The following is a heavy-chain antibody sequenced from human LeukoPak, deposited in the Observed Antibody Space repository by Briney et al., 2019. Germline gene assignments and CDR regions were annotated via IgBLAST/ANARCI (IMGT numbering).Heavy chain of an antibody. V-gene: IGHV1-24*01. CDR3: ATAHGSGSYYSVVED. D-gene: IGHD3-10*01. CDR2: FDPEDGET. J-gene: IGHJ4*02. CDR1: GYTLTELS. Sequence: ASVKVSCKVSGYTLTELSMHWVRQAPGKGLEWMGGFDPEDGETIYAQKFQGRVTMTEDTSTDTAYMELSSLRSEDTAVYYCATAHGSGSYYSVVEDWGQGTLDTVSS.